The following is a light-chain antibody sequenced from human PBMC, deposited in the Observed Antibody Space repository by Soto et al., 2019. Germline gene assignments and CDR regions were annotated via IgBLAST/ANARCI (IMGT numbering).Light chain of an antibody. Sequence: QSVLTQPPSVSAAPGQKVTISCSGSSSNIGNNYISWYQQLPGTAPKVLTYDNNKRPSGIPDRFSGSKSGTSATLGITGLQTGDEADQYCGTRDRSPSVYGFGTGTNAAVL. CDR2: DNN. CDR3: GTRDRSPSVYG. J-gene: IGLJ1*01. V-gene: IGLV1-51*01. CDR1: SSNIGNNY.